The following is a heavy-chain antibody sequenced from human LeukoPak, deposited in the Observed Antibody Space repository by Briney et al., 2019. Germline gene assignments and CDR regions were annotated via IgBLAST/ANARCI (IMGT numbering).Heavy chain of an antibody. V-gene: IGHV1-8*01. D-gene: IGHD2-2*01. CDR1: GCTFTNFD. CDR2: VNPVTGNA. Sequence: ASVKVSCKASGCTFTNFDINWVRQAPGQGLEWMGWVNPVTGNAGSAQKFQGRVTLTRDTSISTAYMELSSLTSDDTAFYYCARAPMGTAAFYWGQGTLVTVSS. CDR3: ARAPMGTAAFY. J-gene: IGHJ4*02.